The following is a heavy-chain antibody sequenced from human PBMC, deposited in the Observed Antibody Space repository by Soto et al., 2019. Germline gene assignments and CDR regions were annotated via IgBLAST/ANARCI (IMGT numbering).Heavy chain of an antibody. J-gene: IGHJ4*02. CDR3: ARDIEPPGLFFDY. D-gene: IGHD6-13*01. V-gene: IGHV3-11*01. CDR2: ISFSDNSI. Sequence: PSETLSLTCAVSGYSISSSNWWGWIRQPPGKGLEWVSYISFSDNSIYYADSVKGRFTISRDNAKSSLYLQMNSLRAEDTAVYYCARDIEPPGLFFDYWGQGTLVTVSS. CDR1: GYSISSSNW.